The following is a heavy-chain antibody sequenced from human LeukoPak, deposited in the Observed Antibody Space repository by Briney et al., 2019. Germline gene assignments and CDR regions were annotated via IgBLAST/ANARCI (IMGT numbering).Heavy chain of an antibody. D-gene: IGHD6-13*01. CDR3: ARGGVSAAAYTYAFDI. CDR2: IKQDGSEK. Sequence: GGSLRLSCAASGFTFSSYWMSWVRQAPGKGLEWVANIKQDGSEKYYVDSVKGRFTISRDNAKNSLYLQMNSLRAEDTAVYYCARGGVSAAAYTYAFDIWGQGTMVTVSS. J-gene: IGHJ3*02. CDR1: GFTFSSYW. V-gene: IGHV3-7*01.